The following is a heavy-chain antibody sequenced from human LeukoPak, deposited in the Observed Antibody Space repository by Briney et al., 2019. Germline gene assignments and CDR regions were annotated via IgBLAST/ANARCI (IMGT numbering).Heavy chain of an antibody. CDR2: MHYSGST. V-gene: IGHV4-39*01. CDR3: ASGLSIAAATY. J-gene: IGHJ4*02. D-gene: IGHD6-13*01. Sequence: SETLSLTCTVSGGPISSSSYYWGWIRQPPGKGLEWIGSMHYSGSTYYNPSLKSRVTISVDTSKNQFSLKLSSVTAADTAVYYCASGLSIAAATYWGQGTLVTVSS. CDR1: GGPISSSSYY.